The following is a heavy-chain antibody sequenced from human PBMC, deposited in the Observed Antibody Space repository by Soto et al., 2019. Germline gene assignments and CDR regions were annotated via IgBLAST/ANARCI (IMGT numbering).Heavy chain of an antibody. CDR3: ARVLAAAGSYYYGMDV. CDR2: IIPIFGTA. V-gene: IGHV1-69*06. D-gene: IGHD6-13*01. Sequence: QVRLVQSGAEVKKPGSSVKVSCKASGGTFSSYAISWVRQAPGQGLEWMGGIIPIFGTANYAQKFQGRVTITADKSTSTAYMELSSLRSEDTAVYYCARVLAAAGSYYYGMDVWGQGTTVTVSS. J-gene: IGHJ6*02. CDR1: GGTFSSYA.